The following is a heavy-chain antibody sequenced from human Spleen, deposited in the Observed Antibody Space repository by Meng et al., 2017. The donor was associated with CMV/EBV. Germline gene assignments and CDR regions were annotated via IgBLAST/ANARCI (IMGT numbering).Heavy chain of an antibody. D-gene: IGHD4/OR15-4a*01. CDR2: VYHSGYT. CDR1: GTSISTSNW. Sequence: AGSGTSISTSNWWSWVRQPPDKGLEWIGEVYHSGYTNYNPSLKSRVTMSVDRSKNHFSLKLSSVTAADTAVYYCARVTEYGGNCFDSWGQGTLVTVSS. CDR3: ARVTEYGGNCFDS. V-gene: IGHV4-4*02. J-gene: IGHJ4*02.